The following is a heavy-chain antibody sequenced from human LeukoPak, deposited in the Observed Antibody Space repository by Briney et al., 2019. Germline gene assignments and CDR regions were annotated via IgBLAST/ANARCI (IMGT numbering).Heavy chain of an antibody. D-gene: IGHD3-22*01. V-gene: IGHV4-59*01. J-gene: IGHJ5*02. CDR3: ARSYYYDSSGYFPSADWFDP. Sequence: SETLSLTCNVSGDSISLYYWSWIRQPAGKGLEWIGYIYYSGSTNYNPSLKSRVTISVDTSKNQFSLKLSSVTAADTAVYYCARSYYYDSSGYFPSADWFDPWGQGTLVTVSS. CDR2: IYYSGST. CDR1: GDSISLYY.